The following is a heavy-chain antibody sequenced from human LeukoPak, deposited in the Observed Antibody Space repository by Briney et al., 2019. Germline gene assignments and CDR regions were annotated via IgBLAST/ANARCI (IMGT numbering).Heavy chain of an antibody. D-gene: IGHD2-15*01. V-gene: IGHV1-69*13. Sequence: GASVKVSCKASGYTFTSYYMHWVRQAPGQGLEWMGGIIPIFGTANYAQKFQGRVTITADESTSTAYMELSSLRSEDTAVYYCARVVLDIVVVVAPAAFDIWGQGTMVTVSS. CDR1: GYTFTSYY. J-gene: IGHJ3*02. CDR3: ARVVLDIVVVVAPAAFDI. CDR2: IIPIFGTA.